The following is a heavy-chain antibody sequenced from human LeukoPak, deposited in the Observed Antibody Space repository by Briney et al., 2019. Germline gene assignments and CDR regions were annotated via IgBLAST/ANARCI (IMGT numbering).Heavy chain of an antibody. Sequence: ASVKVSCKASGYTFTSYGISWVRQAPGQGLEWMGWISAYNGNTNYAQKLQGRVTMTTDTSTSTAYMELSSLRSDDTAVYYCARDRSITGTTSFYYYYYIDVWGKGTTVTISS. CDR3: ARDRSITGTTSFYYYYYIDV. CDR1: GYTFTSYG. CDR2: ISAYNGNT. D-gene: IGHD1-20*01. J-gene: IGHJ6*03. V-gene: IGHV1-18*01.